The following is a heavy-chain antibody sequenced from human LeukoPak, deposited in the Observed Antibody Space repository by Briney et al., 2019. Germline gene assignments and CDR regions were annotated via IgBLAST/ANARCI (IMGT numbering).Heavy chain of an antibody. J-gene: IGHJ6*03. CDR3: ARGEMATIGDYYYYYYMDA. V-gene: IGHV1-2*02. CDR2: INPNSGGT. CDR1: GYTFTGYY. D-gene: IGHD5-24*01. Sequence: GASVKVSCKASGYTFTGYYMHWVRQAPGQGLEWMGWINPNSGGTNYAQKFQGRVTMTRDTSISTAYMELSRLRSDDTAVYYCARGEMATIGDYYYYYYMDAWGKGTTVTVSS.